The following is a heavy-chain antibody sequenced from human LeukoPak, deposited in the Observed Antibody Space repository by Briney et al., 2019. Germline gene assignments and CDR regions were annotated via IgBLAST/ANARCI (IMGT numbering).Heavy chain of an antibody. CDR1: GYTFTSYG. J-gene: IGHJ4*02. CDR2: IIPIFGTA. V-gene: IGHV1-69*06. Sequence: SVKVSCKASGYTFTSYGISWVRQAPGQGLEWMGGIIPIFGTANYAQKFQGRVTITADKSTSTAYMELSSLRSEDTAVYYCARYSTFGGVTYFDYWGQGTLVTVSS. D-gene: IGHD3-16*01. CDR3: ARYSTFGGVTYFDY.